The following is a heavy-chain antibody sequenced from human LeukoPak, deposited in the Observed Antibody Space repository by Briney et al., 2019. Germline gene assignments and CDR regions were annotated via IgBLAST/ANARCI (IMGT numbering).Heavy chain of an antibody. D-gene: IGHD3-9*01. CDR2: IYYSGST. Sequence: SETLSLTCTVSGGSISSYYWSWIRQPPGKGLEWIGYIYYSGSTNYNPSLKSRVTISVDTSKNQFSLKLSSVTAADTAVYYCARYSDPYYDILTGYYSGLSVGDWGQGTLVTVSS. CDR1: GGSISSYY. CDR3: ARYSDPYYDILTGYYSGLSVGD. V-gene: IGHV4-59*08. J-gene: IGHJ4*02.